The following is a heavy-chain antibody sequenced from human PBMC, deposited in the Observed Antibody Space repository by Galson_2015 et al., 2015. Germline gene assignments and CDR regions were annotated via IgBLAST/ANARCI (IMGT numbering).Heavy chain of an antibody. CDR3: AKSGTGSYYYYYMDV. CDR2: ISGSGGTT. J-gene: IGHJ6*03. V-gene: IGHV3-23*01. Sequence: SLRLSCAAAGFTFSNYAMSWVRQAPGKGLEWVSGISGSGGTTYYADSLKGRFTISRDNSKNTLYLQMNSLRAEDTAIYYCAKSGTGSYYYYYMDVWGTRTTVTVSS. CDR1: GFTFSNYA. D-gene: IGHD6-13*01.